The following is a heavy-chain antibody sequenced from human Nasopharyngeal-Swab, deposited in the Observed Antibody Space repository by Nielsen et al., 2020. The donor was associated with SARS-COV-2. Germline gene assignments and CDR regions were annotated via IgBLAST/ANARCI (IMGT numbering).Heavy chain of an antibody. J-gene: IGHJ3*02. D-gene: IGHD3-3*01. Sequence: WVRQAPGQGLQWLGWINAYNGNTNYAQKVQGRVTLTTDTSTSTAYMELRSLRSDDTAVYYCARDYDFWSGYYTGGAFDIWGQGTMVTVSS. CDR3: ARDYDFWSGYYTGGAFDI. CDR2: INAYNGNT. V-gene: IGHV1-18*01.